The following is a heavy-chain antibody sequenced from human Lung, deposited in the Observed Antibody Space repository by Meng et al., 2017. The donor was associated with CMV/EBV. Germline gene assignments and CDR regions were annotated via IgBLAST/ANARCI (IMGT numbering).Heavy chain of an antibody. CDR1: GFSLSTSGVG. CDR3: AHRPVSGAGKEEYDFDY. D-gene: IGHD6-19*01. Sequence: SGXXLVXPTQTLTLTCTFSGFSLSTSGVGVGWIRQPPGKALEWLALIYWNDDKRYSPSLKSRLTITKDTSKNQVVLTMTNMDPVDTATYYCAHRPVSGAGKEEYDFDYXGQGTLVTVS. V-gene: IGHV2-5*01. J-gene: IGHJ4*02. CDR2: IYWNDDK.